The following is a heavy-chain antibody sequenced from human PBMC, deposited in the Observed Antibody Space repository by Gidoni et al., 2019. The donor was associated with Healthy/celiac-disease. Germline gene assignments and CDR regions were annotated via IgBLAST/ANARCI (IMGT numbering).Heavy chain of an antibody. Sequence: EVQLLEYGGGVVQPGGSLGLTCAAYGFTFSSYAMSWVRQTPGEGLGWVSAISGRGASTYYADSVKGRCSISRDNSKNTLYLQMNSLSAEDTAVYYCANGKAVTSDYWGQGTLVTVSS. CDR1: GFTFSSYA. V-gene: IGHV3-23*01. J-gene: IGHJ4*02. D-gene: IGHD4-17*01. CDR3: ANGKAVTSDY. CDR2: ISGRGAST.